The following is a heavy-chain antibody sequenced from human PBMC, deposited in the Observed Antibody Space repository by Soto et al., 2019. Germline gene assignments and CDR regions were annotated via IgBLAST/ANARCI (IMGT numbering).Heavy chain of an antibody. CDR3: ARYCSGGSCYGEGEDAFDI. CDR2: IIPILGIA. CDR1: GGTFSSYT. J-gene: IGHJ3*02. D-gene: IGHD2-15*01. V-gene: IGHV1-69*02. Sequence: ASVKVSCKASGGTFSSYTISWGRQAPGQGLEWMGRIIPILGIANYAQKFQGRVTITADKSTSTAYMELSSLRSEDTAVYYCARYCSGGSCYGEGEDAFDIWGQGTMVTVSS.